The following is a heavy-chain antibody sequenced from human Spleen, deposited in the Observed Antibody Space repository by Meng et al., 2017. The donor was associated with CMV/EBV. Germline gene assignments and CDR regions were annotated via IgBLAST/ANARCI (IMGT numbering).Heavy chain of an antibody. V-gene: IGHV3-66*02. Sequence: GESLKISCAASGFTFSTYTMNWVRQAPGKGPEWVSVIYSGGSTYYADSVKGRFTISRDYSKNTLYLQMNSLRPDDTALYYCARVLYYYDNSGFDYWGQGTLVTVSS. CDR3: ARVLYYYDNSGFDY. D-gene: IGHD3-22*01. J-gene: IGHJ4*02. CDR1: GFTFSTYT. CDR2: IYSGGST.